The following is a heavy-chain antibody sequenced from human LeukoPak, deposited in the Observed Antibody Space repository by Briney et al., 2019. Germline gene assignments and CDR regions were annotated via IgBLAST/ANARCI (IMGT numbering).Heavy chain of an antibody. J-gene: IGHJ4*02. V-gene: IGHV1-3*01. Sequence: ASVKVSCKGSGYTFTTYSIFWMRQAPGQGLEWMGWINAGNGNTKYSEKLQGRVTITRDTSANTAYVELSSLRSEDTAVYYCAREHDFLIDYSFDYWGQGTLVTVSS. CDR1: GYTFTTYS. D-gene: IGHD3-3*01. CDR3: AREHDFLIDYSFDY. CDR2: INAGNGNT.